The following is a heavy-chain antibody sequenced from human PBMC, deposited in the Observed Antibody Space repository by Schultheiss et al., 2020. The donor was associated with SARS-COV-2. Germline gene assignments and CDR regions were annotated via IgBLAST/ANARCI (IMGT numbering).Heavy chain of an antibody. J-gene: IGHJ4*02. CDR3: ARGSVGAPDY. CDR1: GFTVSSNY. V-gene: IGHV4-34*01. CDR2: INHSGST. D-gene: IGHD1-26*01. Sequence: GSLRLSCTASGFTVSSNYMSWVRQAPGKGLEWIGEINHSGSTNYNPSLKSRVTISVDTSKNQFSLKLSSVTAADTAVYYCARGSVGAPDYWGQGTLVTVSS.